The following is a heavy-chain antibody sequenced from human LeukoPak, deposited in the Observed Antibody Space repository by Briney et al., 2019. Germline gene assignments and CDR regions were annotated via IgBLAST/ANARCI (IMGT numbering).Heavy chain of an antibody. CDR1: GFTFSAYW. J-gene: IGHJ6*02. D-gene: IGHD2-21*02. CDR3: ARDLVVTAISYYYGMDV. CDR2: IKQDGSEK. V-gene: IGHV3-7*01. Sequence: PGGSLRLSCAASGFTFSAYWMNWVRQAPGKGLEWVANIKQDGSEKYYVDSVKGRFTISKDNAKNSVYLQMNSLRAEDTAVYYCARDLVVTAISYYYGMDVWGQGTTVTVSS.